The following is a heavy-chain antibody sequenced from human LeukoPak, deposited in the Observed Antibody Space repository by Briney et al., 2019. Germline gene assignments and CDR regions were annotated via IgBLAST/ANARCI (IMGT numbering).Heavy chain of an antibody. CDR2: LSSSGSAF. V-gene: IGHV3-48*03. CDR1: GFTFSSYE. D-gene: IGHD3-3*01. J-gene: IGHJ4*02. Sequence: GGSLRLSCAASGFTFSSYEMNWVRQAPGKGLEWIAYLSSSGSAFPYADSVKGRFTIARDNAKNSVYLEMNSLRADDTAVYYCARSARLMKGVVEVTALDDWGQGTLVTVSS. CDR3: ARSARLMKGVVEVTALDD.